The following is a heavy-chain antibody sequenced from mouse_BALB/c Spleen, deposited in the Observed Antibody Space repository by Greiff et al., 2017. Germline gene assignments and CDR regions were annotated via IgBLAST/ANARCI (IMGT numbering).Heavy chain of an antibody. D-gene: IGHD1-1*01. CDR2: ISYSGST. CDR3: ARRGDYYGFAY. J-gene: IGHJ3*01. V-gene: IGHV3-2*02. CDR1: GYSITSDYA. Sequence: EVQLKESGPGLVKPSQSLSLTCTVTGYSITSDYAWNWIRQFPGNKLEWMGYISYSGSTSYNPSLKSRISITRDTSKNQFFLQLNSVTTEDTATYYCARRGDYYGFAYWGQGTLVTVSA.